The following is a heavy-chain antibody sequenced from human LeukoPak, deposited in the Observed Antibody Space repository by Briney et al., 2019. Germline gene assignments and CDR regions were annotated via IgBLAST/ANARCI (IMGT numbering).Heavy chain of an antibody. D-gene: IGHD2-2*02. CDR2: IRFDGSHK. Sequence: GGSLRLSCAASGFTFSNFVMHWVRQAPGKGLEWVAFIRFDGSHKFYADSVKGRFTISRDNSKNTLYLQMNRLRPEDTAVYYCAEDPHYCSSTSCYTGYYYYYMDVWGKGTTVTVSS. V-gene: IGHV3-30*02. CDR3: AEDPHYCSSTSCYTGYYYYYMDV. J-gene: IGHJ6*03. CDR1: GFTFSNFV.